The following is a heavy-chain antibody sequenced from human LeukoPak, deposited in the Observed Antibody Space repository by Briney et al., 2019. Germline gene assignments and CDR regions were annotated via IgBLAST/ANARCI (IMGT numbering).Heavy chain of an antibody. V-gene: IGHV4-39*01. D-gene: IGHD6-19*01. CDR1: GGSISNLTDY. Sequence: PSETLSLTCTVSGGSISNLTDYWGWIRQPPGRGLEWIASIYYSGTTYYSPSLKSRVTISVNRSNNQFSLRLTSVTAADTAVYFCAGYSSGWSSGGGYWGQGTLVTVSS. CDR2: IYYSGTT. CDR3: AGYSSGWSSGGGY. J-gene: IGHJ4*02.